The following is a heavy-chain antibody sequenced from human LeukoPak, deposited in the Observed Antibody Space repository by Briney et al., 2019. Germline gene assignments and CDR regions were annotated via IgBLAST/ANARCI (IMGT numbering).Heavy chain of an antibody. J-gene: IGHJ4*02. Sequence: KPSETLSLTCTVSGASISSYYWGWIRQPPGKGLEWIGNIYYSGSTNYNPSLKSRVTISVDTSKNQFSLKLSSVTAADTAVYYCARGRDTAIPFMFDYWGQGTLVTVSS. V-gene: IGHV4-59*01. CDR3: ARGRDTAIPFMFDY. CDR2: IYYSGST. D-gene: IGHD5-18*01. CDR1: GASISSYY.